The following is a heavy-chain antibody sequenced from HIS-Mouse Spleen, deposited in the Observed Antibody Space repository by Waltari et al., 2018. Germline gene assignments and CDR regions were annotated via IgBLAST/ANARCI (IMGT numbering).Heavy chain of an antibody. V-gene: IGHV1-8*01. Sequence: QAQLVQSGAEGKKPGASVKVSCKAYGYTFTSYVFNWVRQATGQGLEWMGWMNPNSVNTGYAQKFQGRVTMTRNTSISTAYMELSSLRSEDTAVYYCARGHDYSNYFDYWGQGTLVTVSS. CDR3: ARGHDYSNYFDY. CDR2: MNPNSVNT. CDR1: GYTFTSYV. D-gene: IGHD4-4*01. J-gene: IGHJ4*02.